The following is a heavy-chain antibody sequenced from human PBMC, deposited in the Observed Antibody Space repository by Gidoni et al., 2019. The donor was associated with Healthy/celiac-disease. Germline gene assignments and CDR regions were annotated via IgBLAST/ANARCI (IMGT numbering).Heavy chain of an antibody. J-gene: IGHJ6*02. D-gene: IGHD1-7*01. CDR1: GFSLSNARMG. CDR3: ARTGVWNYGVEYYYFGMDI. Sequence: QATMTESGPVLVKPTETLTLTSTVSGFSLSNARMGVSWIRQPPGKALEWLAHICSNAEKSYSTSLKSRLTISKDTSKGQVVLTMTNMAPVDTATYYCARTGVWNYGVEYYYFGMDIWGQGTTVAVSS. CDR2: ICSNAEK. V-gene: IGHV2-26*01.